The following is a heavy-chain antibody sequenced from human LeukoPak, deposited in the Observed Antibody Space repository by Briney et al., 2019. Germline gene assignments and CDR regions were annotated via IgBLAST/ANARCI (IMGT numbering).Heavy chain of an antibody. J-gene: IGHJ6*02. Sequence: SETLSLTCAVYGGSFSGYYWSWIRQPPGKGLEWIGEINHSGSTNYNPSLKSRVTISVDTSKNQFSLKLSSVTAADTAVYYCARGGDPYDFWSGLYYYYYGMDVWGQGTTATVSS. CDR3: ARGGDPYDFWSGLYYYYYGMDV. CDR1: GGSFSGYY. V-gene: IGHV4-34*01. CDR2: INHSGST. D-gene: IGHD3-3*01.